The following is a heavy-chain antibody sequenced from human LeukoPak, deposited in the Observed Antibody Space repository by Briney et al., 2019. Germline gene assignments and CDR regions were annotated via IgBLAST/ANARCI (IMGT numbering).Heavy chain of an antibody. D-gene: IGHD2-15*01. CDR1: GGSITSHY. Sequence: PSETLSLTCTVSGGSITSHYWSWIRQPPGKGLEWIGYIFYSGTTNYTPSLNSRVTISLDTSKNQISLRLSSVTAADTAVYYCARGREIYCSGVGCYRWFDPWGQGTLVTVSS. CDR2: IFYSGTT. J-gene: IGHJ5*02. CDR3: ARGREIYCSGVGCYRWFDP. V-gene: IGHV4-59*11.